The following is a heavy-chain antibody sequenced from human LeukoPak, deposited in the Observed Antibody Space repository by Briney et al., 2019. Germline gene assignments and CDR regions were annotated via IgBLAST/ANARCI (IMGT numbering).Heavy chain of an antibody. V-gene: IGHV3-21*01. CDR1: GFTFSSYS. J-gene: IGHJ4*02. CDR3: ARDRRYYYDSSGIGY. CDR2: ISSSSSYI. D-gene: IGHD3-22*01. Sequence: GGSLRLSCAASGFTFSSYSVNWVRQAPGKGLEWVSSISSSSSYIYYADSVKGRFTISRDNAKNSLYLQMNSLRAEDTAVYYCARDRRYYYDSSGIGYWGQGTLVTVSS.